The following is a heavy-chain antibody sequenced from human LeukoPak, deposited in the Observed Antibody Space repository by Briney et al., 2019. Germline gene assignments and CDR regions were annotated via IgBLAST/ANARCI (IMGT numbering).Heavy chain of an antibody. CDR3: AKKSNGLWWQPSTNEYFQH. CDR2: ISYEGSNK. V-gene: IGHV3-30*18. CDR1: GFTFRSYG. J-gene: IGHJ1*01. D-gene: IGHD4/OR15-4a*01. Sequence: GGSLRLSCAASGFTFRSYGMHWVRQAPGKGLEWVAVISYEGSNKYYADSVKGRFTISRDNSKNTLYLQMNSLRAEDTAVYYCAKKSNGLWWQPSTNEYFQHWGQGTLVTVSS.